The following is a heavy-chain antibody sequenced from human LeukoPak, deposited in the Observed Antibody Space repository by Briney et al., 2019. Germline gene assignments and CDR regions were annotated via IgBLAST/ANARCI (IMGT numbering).Heavy chain of an antibody. J-gene: IGHJ3*02. Sequence: PSETLSLTCSVSGGSISSYYWNWIRQPPGKGLEWIGYIYYSGTTKYNPSLKSRVTISADTSKNQFSLKLNSVTAADTAVYSCPRSHRELLGDDAFDIWGQGTMVTVSS. CDR1: GGSISSYY. CDR2: IYYSGTT. D-gene: IGHD1-7*01. CDR3: PRSHRELLGDDAFDI. V-gene: IGHV4-59*01.